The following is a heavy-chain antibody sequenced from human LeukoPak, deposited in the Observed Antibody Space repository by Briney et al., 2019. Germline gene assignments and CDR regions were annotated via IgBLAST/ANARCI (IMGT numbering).Heavy chain of an antibody. D-gene: IGHD6-25*01. Sequence: SETLSLTCTVSGHSISSGYYWGWIRPPPGKGLDWIGNIYHSGSTYYNPSLKSRVTISVDTSKNQSSLKVRSVTAADTAVYYCARAAAKLSYMDVWGKGTTVTVSS. CDR2: IYHSGST. CDR3: ARAAAKLSYMDV. V-gene: IGHV4-38-2*02. CDR1: GHSISSGYY. J-gene: IGHJ6*03.